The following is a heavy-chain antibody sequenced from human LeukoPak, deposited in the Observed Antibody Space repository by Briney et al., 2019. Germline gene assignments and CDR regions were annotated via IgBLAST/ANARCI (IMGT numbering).Heavy chain of an antibody. Sequence: ASVKVSCKASGYTFTVYSINWLRQAPGQGLEWMGWITTSTGKPTYAQGFTGRFVFSLDTSVSTTYLHINSLEAEDIAVYYCARDASMINFDYWGQGSLVTVSS. J-gene: IGHJ4*02. D-gene: IGHD3-16*01. V-gene: IGHV7-4-1*02. CDR1: GYTFTVYS. CDR3: ARDASMINFDY. CDR2: ITTSTGKP.